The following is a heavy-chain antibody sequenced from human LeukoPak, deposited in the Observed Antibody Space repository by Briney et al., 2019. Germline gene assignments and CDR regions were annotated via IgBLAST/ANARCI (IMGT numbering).Heavy chain of an antibody. D-gene: IGHD3-10*01. CDR3: AKDRGFSFASGSSELDY. Sequence: GGSLRLSCAASGFTFSGYGMHWVRLAPGKGLEWVAVISYDGSHKYYADSVQGRLTISRDNSKNTVYLQINSLRAEDTAMYYCAKDRGFSFASGSSELDYWGQGTLVTVSS. J-gene: IGHJ4*02. CDR2: ISYDGSHK. CDR1: GFTFSGYG. V-gene: IGHV3-30*18.